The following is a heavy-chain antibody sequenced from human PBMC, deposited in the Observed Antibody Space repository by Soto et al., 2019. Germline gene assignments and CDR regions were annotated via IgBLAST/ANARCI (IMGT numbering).Heavy chain of an antibody. J-gene: IGHJ4*02. V-gene: IGHV4-4*02. CDR1: GVSISSGSW. Sequence: PSETLSLTCAVSGVSISSGSWWTWVRQTPQRGLEYIGEIFHDGTANYYPSFERRVAISVDTSKNQFSLKLTSVTAADTAIYFCARLVCDTRLNYMYFDFWGQGALVT. D-gene: IGHD3-10*01. CDR3: ARLVCDTRLNYMYFDF. CDR2: IFHDGTA.